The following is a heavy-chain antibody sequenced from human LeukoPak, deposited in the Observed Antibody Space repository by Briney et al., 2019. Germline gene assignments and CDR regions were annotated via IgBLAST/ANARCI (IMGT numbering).Heavy chain of an antibody. J-gene: IGHJ5*02. Sequence: PSETLSLTCAVYGGSFSGYYWSWIRQAPGKGLEWVANINQDGSEKYYVDSVKGQFTISRDNAKNSLYLQMNSLRAEDTAVYYCARMSPPFSAWGQGTLVIVSS. CDR3: ARMSPPFSA. CDR2: INQDGSEK. CDR1: GGSFSGYY. V-gene: IGHV3-7*01.